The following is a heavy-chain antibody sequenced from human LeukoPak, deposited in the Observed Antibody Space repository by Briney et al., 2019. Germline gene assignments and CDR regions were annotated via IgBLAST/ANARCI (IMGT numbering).Heavy chain of an antibody. V-gene: IGHV4-61*02. J-gene: IGHJ4*02. CDR1: GNSISSGDNY. D-gene: IGHD3-16*01. Sequence: SETLSLTCTVSGNSISSGDNYWSWIRQPAGKGLEWIGRIYTSGSTNYNPSLKSRVTISGDTSKNQFSLRLSSVTAADTAVYYCAKIRGTFDYWGQGTLVTVSS. CDR3: AKIRGTFDY. CDR2: IYTSGST.